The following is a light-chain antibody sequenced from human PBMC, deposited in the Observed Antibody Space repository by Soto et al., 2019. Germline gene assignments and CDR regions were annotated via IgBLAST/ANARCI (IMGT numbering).Light chain of an antibody. CDR2: GAS. V-gene: IGKV3-20*01. Sequence: EIVLTQSPGSQCLAPGGSATLSCRASQSVSNNYLAWYQQKPGQAPRLLIYGASNRATGIPDRFSGSGSGTDFTLTISRLEPAELAVYYCQQYGSSGTFGQGTKVDIK. CDR3: QQYGSSGT. J-gene: IGKJ1*01. CDR1: QSVSNNY.